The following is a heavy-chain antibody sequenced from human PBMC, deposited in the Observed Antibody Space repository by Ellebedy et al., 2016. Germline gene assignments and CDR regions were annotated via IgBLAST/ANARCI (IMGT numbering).Heavy chain of an antibody. D-gene: IGHD6-19*01. CDR2: ICGSGGDT. V-gene: IGHV3-23*01. J-gene: IGHJ4*02. CDR3: AKQGEWLPHLDY. Sequence: GESLKISCAASGFTFSSHAMSWVRQAPGKGLEWVSGICGSGGDTYYADSVKGRFIISRDSFKNTLFLQMDTLRAEDTAIYYCAKQGEWLPHLDYWGQGTLVTVSS. CDR1: GFTFSSHA.